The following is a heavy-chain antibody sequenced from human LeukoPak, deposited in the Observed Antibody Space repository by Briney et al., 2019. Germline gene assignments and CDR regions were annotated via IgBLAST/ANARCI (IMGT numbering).Heavy chain of an antibody. CDR1: GGSISSGSYY. D-gene: IGHD2-8*01. CDR3: ARGGLYCTNGVCYTWFDP. CDR2: IYTSGST. V-gene: IGHV4-61*02. Sequence: SQTLSLTCTVSGGSISSGSYYWSWIRQPAGKGLEWLGRIYTSGSTNYNPSLKSRVTISVDTSKNQFSLKLSSVTAADTAVYYCARGGLYCTNGVCYTWFDPWGQGTLVTVSS. J-gene: IGHJ5*02.